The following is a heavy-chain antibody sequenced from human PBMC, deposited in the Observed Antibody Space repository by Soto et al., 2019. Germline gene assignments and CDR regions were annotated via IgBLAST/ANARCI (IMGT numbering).Heavy chain of an antibody. J-gene: IGHJ4*02. V-gene: IGHV1-2*02. CDR3: AREPATAKPEGVDF. CDR2: INPNSGGA. D-gene: IGHD1-1*01. CDR1: GYAFSDYY. Sequence: ASVKVSCKASGYAFSDYYIHWVRQAPGQGLEWMGWINPNSGGAKYAPKFQGGVTMTRDTSITTAYMELSRLRSGDTAVYYCAREPATAKPEGVDFWGQGTLVTVSS.